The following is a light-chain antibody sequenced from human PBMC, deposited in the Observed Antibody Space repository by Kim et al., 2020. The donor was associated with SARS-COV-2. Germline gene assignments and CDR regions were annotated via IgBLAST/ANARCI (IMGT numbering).Light chain of an antibody. CDR2: RSS. CDR1: QSITVW. V-gene: IGKV1-5*03. Sequence: DIQLTQSPSSLSASVGDTVTITCWASQSITVWLAWYQQKPGKAPKLLISRSSNLESGVPSRFSGSGSRTEFTLTIRSLQPEDSATYYCQQYNSAFPISFGQGTKLEIK. J-gene: IGKJ2*01. CDR3: QQYNSAFPIS.